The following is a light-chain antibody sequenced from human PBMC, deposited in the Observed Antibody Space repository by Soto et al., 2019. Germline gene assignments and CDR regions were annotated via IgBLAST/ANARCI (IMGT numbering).Light chain of an antibody. CDR2: EVT. CDR3: STYAGTAYV. J-gene: IGLJ1*01. CDR1: SSDVGGYNY. V-gene: IGLV2-8*01. Sequence: QSALTQPPSASGSPGQSVTISCIGTSSDVGGYNYVSWYQQHPGKAPKLMIYEVTKRPSGVPDRFSASKSGNTASLTVSGLQDEDEADYYCSTYAGTAYVFGTGTKVTVL.